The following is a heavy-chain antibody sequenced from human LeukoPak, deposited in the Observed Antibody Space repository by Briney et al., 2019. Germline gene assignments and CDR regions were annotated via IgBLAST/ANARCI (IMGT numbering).Heavy chain of an antibody. CDR2: IWYDGSNK. J-gene: IGHJ4*02. V-gene: IGHV3-33*08. D-gene: IGHD6-19*01. CDR1: GITFSSYW. Sequence: GGSLRLSCAVSGITFSSYWMGWVRQAPGKGLEWVAVIWYDGSNKYYADSVKGRFTISRDNSKNTLYLQMNSLRAEDTAVYYCAGAVAGYFDYWGQGTLVTVSS. CDR3: AGAVAGYFDY.